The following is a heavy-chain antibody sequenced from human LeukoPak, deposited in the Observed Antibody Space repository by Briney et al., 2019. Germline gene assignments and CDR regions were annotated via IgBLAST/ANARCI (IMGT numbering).Heavy chain of an antibody. CDR1: GGSISSSSYY. V-gene: IGHV4-39*07. D-gene: IGHD6-13*01. Sequence: SETLSLTCTVSGGSISSSSYYWGWIRQPPGKGLEWIGSIYYSGSTYYNPSLKSRVTISVDTSKNQFSLKLSSVTAADTAVYYCARDPRDKAAGDYWGQGTLVTVSS. CDR3: ARDPRDKAAGDY. CDR2: IYYSGST. J-gene: IGHJ4*02.